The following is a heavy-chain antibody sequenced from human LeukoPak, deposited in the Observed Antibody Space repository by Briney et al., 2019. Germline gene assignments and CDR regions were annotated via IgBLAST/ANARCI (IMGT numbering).Heavy chain of an antibody. CDR2: INPSSGGT. Sequence: ASVKVSCKASGYTFTSHYMHWVRQAPGQGLEWMGIINPSSGGTSYTQKFQGRVTMTRDKSTSTVYVELSSLRSEDSAVYYCAREPRPPGSVNYGPGFDYWGQGSLVTVSS. CDR3: AREPRPPGSVNYGPGFDY. V-gene: IGHV1-46*01. J-gene: IGHJ4*02. CDR1: GYTFTSHY. D-gene: IGHD3-10*01.